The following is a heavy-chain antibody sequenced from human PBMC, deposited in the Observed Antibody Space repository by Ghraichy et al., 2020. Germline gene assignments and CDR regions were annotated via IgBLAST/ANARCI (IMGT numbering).Heavy chain of an antibody. V-gene: IGHV4-34*01. J-gene: IGHJ4*02. CDR2: INHSGST. D-gene: IGHD4-17*01. CDR1: GGSFSGYY. CDR3: AEIHDYGDYPFDY. Sequence: SETLSLTCAVYGGSFSGYYWSWIRQPPGKGLEWIGEINHSGSTNYNPSPKSRVTISVDTSKNQFSLKLSSVTAADTAVYYCAEIHDYGDYPFDYWGQGTLVTVSS.